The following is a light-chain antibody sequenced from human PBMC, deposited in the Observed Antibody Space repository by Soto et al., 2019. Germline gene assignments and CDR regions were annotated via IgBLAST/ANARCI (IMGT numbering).Light chain of an antibody. Sequence: DIQMTQSPSSLSASVRDRVTITCRASQSISSYLNWYQQKPGKAPKLLIYAASSLQGGVPSRFSGSGSGTDITLTISSLQPEDFATYYCQQSYSTPPVSFGPGTKVDIK. V-gene: IGKV1-39*01. CDR3: QQSYSTPPVS. J-gene: IGKJ3*01. CDR2: AAS. CDR1: QSISSY.